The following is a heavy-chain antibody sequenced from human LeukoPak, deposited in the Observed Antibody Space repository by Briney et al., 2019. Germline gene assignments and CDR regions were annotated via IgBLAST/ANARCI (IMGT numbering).Heavy chain of an antibody. Sequence: SDTLSLTCAVSGYSISSGYYWGWIRPPPGKGLEWIGSIYHSGRTYYNPSLKSRVTISVDTSKNQFSLKLSSVTAADTAVYYCARSTNLYDYVWGSYTRPTYYFDYWGQGTLVTVSS. J-gene: IGHJ4*02. CDR2: IYHSGRT. CDR3: ARSTNLYDYVWGSYTRPTYYFDY. D-gene: IGHD3-16*01. V-gene: IGHV4-38-2*01. CDR1: GYSISSGYY.